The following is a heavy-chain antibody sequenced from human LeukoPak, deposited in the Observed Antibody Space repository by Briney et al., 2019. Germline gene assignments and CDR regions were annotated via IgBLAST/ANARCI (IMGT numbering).Heavy chain of an antibody. CDR1: GYTFTSYG. V-gene: IGHV1-69*04. Sequence: ASVKVSCKASGYTFTSYGISWVRQAPGQGLEWMGRIIPILGIANYAQKFQGRVTITADKSTSTAYMELSSLRSEDTAVYYCARDPRMAYPDGNWGQGTLVTVSS. D-gene: IGHD1-26*01. CDR2: IIPILGIA. J-gene: IGHJ4*02. CDR3: ARDPRMAYPDGN.